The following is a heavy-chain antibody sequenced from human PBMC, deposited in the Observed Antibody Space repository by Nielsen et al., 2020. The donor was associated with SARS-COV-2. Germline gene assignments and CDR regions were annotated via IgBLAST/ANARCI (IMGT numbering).Heavy chain of an antibody. CDR2: IWYDGSNK. J-gene: IGHJ4*02. Sequence: SLKISCAASGFTFSSYGMHWVRQAPGKGLEWVAVIWYDGSNKYYADSVKGRFTISRDNAKNSLYLQMNSLRAEDTALYYCAKDSGSYLDYWGQGTLVTVSS. CDR3: AKDSGSYLDY. D-gene: IGHD1-26*01. CDR1: GFTFSSYG. V-gene: IGHV3-33*03.